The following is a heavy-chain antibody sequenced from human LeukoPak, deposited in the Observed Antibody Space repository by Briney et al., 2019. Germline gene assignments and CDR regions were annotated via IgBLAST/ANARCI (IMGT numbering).Heavy chain of an antibody. CDR2: ISSDSYYI. J-gene: IGHJ4*02. Sequence: GGSLRLSCAASGFTFSSYWMSWVRQAPGKGLEWVSSISSDSYYIYYADSLKGRFTISRDNAKNSLYLQMNSLRADDTAVYYCARTSGGFDYWGQGTLVTVSS. CDR3: ARTSGGFDY. CDR1: GFTFSSYW. D-gene: IGHD6-19*01. V-gene: IGHV3-21*01.